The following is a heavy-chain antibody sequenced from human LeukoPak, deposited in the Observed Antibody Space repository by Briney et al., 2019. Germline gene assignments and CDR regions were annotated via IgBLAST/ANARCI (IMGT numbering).Heavy chain of an antibody. CDR2: INSDGSST. CDR3: ARESGSYPPYYFDY. Sequence: GGSLRLSCAASGFTFGSYWMHWVRPAPGKGLVWVSRINSDGSSTSYADSVKGRFTISRDNAKNTLYLQMSSLRAEDTAVYYCARESGSYPPYYFDYWGQGTLVTVSS. V-gene: IGHV3-74*01. J-gene: IGHJ4*02. CDR1: GFTFGSYW. D-gene: IGHD1-26*01.